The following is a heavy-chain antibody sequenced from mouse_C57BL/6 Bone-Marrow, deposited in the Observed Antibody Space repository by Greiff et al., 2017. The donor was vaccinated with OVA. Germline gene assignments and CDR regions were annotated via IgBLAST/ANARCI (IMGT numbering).Heavy chain of an antibody. D-gene: IGHD2-5*01. V-gene: IGHV1-80*01. Sequence: VQLQQSGAELVKPGASVKISCKASGYAFSSYWMNWVKQRPGKGLEWIGQIYPGDGDTNYNGKFKGKATLTADKSSSKAYMQLSSLTSEDSAVYFCAREAYSNYEDWGQGTTLTVAS. CDR1: GYAFSSYW. CDR3: AREAYSNYED. CDR2: IYPGDGDT. J-gene: IGHJ2*01.